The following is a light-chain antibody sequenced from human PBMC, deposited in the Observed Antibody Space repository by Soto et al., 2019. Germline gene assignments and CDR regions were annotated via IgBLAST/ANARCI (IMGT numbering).Light chain of an antibody. V-gene: IGLV2-18*02. CDR3: SSYRSSTTFV. Sequence: QSALTQPPSVSGSPGQSVTISCTGTASDVGSYNRVSWYQQPPGAAPKLMIYEVSNRPSGVPDRFSGSKSGNTASLTISGLLAEDEGDYYCSSYRSSTTFVFGTGTQLTVL. CDR1: ASDVGSYNR. J-gene: IGLJ7*01. CDR2: EVS.